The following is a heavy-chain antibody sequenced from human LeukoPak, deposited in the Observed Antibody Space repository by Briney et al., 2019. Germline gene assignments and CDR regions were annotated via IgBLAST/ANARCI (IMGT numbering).Heavy chain of an antibody. D-gene: IGHD3-22*01. Sequence: PGGSLRLSCAASGXTFSTYWMSWVRQAPGKGLEWVANIKQDGSDKYYVDSVKGRFTISRDNTKNSLYLQMSSLRAEDTAVYYCGRSQWLPYDAIDIWGQGTMVTVSS. V-gene: IGHV3-7*02. J-gene: IGHJ3*02. CDR2: IKQDGSDK. CDR3: GRSQWLPYDAIDI. CDR1: GXTFSTYW.